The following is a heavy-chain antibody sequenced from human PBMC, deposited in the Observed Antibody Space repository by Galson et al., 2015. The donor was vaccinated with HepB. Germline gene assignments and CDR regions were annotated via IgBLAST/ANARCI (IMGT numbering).Heavy chain of an antibody. J-gene: IGHJ3*02. CDR1: GFTFSSSG. CDR2: IWYDGSNK. CDR3: ARDTDAFADYGGPWIPSAFDI. D-gene: IGHD4-23*01. V-gene: IGHV3-33*08. Sequence: SLRLSCAASGFTFSSSGMHWVSQAPGKGLEWVAVIWYDGSNKYYADSVKGRFTICRDNSKNTLYLQMNSLRAEDTAVYYCARDTDAFADYGGPWIPSAFDIWGQGTMVTVSS.